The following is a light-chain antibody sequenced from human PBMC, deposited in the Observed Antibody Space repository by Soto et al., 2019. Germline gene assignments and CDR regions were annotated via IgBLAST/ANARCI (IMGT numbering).Light chain of an antibody. CDR1: QSVSSGY. V-gene: IGKV3-20*01. Sequence: ETVMTQSPGTLSLSPGERATLSCRASQSVSSGYLAWYQQKPGQAPRLLIFGASNRATGIPDWFTGSGSGTAFTLTISRLEPEDFAVYYCQHYGISKNIFGRGTKLEIK. CDR2: GAS. CDR3: QHYGISKNI. J-gene: IGKJ2*01.